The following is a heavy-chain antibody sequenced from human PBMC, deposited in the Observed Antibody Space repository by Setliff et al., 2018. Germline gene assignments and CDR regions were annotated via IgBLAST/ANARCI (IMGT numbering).Heavy chain of an antibody. D-gene: IGHD2-21*02. CDR1: GESFSGHY. CDR2: INHSGST. Sequence: SETLSLTCAVYGESFSGHYWSWIRQPPGKGLEWIGEINHSGSTNYNPSLKSRVTISVDTSKNQFSLKLSSVAAADTAVYYCARGFDVCGGGAFYTDGPYYFDYWGLGTLFTVSS. CDR3: ARGFDVCGGGAFYTDGPYYFDY. V-gene: IGHV4-34*01. J-gene: IGHJ4*02.